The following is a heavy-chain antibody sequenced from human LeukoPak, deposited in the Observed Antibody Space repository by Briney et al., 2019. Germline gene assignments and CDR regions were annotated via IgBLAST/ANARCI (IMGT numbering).Heavy chain of an antibody. CDR1: GGTFSSYA. CDR2: IIPILGIA. V-gene: IGHV1-69*04. CDR3: ARAGGMYYYGSGSYYDY. J-gene: IGHJ4*02. D-gene: IGHD3-10*01. Sequence: ASVTVSCKASGGTFSSYAISWVRQAPGQGLEWMGRIIPILGIANYAQKFQGRVTITADKSTSTAYMELSSLRSEDTAVYYCARAGGMYYYGSGSYYDYWGQGTLVTVSS.